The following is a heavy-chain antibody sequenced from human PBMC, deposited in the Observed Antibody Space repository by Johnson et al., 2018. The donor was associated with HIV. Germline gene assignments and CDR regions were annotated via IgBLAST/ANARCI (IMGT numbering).Heavy chain of an antibody. CDR2: ISYDGSNK. CDR1: GFTFSSYA. V-gene: IGHV3-30-3*01. Sequence: VQLVESGGGVVQPGRSLRLSCAASGFTFSSYAMHWVRQAPGKGLEWVAVISYDGSNKYYADSVKGRFTISRDNSKNTLYLQMNSLRAEDTALYYCAKGVQWLVLDAFDIWGQGTMVTVSS. D-gene: IGHD6-19*01. CDR3: AKGVQWLVLDAFDI. J-gene: IGHJ3*02.